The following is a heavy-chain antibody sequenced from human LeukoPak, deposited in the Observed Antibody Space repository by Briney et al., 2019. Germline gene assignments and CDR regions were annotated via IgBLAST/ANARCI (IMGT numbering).Heavy chain of an antibody. CDR2: IYSGDST. CDR1: GFTVSSNY. J-gene: IGHJ3*02. D-gene: IGHD3-16*01. V-gene: IGHV3-53*01. CDR3: ARALGDAFDI. Sequence: PGGSLRLSCAASGFTVSSNYMSWVRQAPGKGLEWVSVIYSGDSTFCADSVKGRFTISRDNSKNTLYLQMNSLRAEDTAVYYCARALGDAFDIWGQGTMVTVSS.